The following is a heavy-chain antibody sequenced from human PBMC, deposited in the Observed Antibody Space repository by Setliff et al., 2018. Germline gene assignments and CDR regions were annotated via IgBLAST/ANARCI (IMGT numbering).Heavy chain of an antibody. D-gene: IGHD6-6*01. Sequence: GGSLRLSCAASGFTFSSYWMSWVRQAPGKGLEWVSAISGSGGSTYYADSVKGRFTVSRDNAKNSVYLQMNSLRAEDTAVYYCARGSSSYDYWGPGTLVTVSS. CDR3: ARGSSSYDY. V-gene: IGHV3-23*01. J-gene: IGHJ4*02. CDR1: GFTFSSYW. CDR2: ISGSGGST.